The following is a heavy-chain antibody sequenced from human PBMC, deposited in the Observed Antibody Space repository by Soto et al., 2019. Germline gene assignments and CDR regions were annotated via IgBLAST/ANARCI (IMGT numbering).Heavy chain of an antibody. CDR1: GGTFSSYS. CDR2: IIPILGIA. J-gene: IGHJ5*02. Sequence: SVKVSCKASGGTFSSYSISWMRQAPGQGLEWMGRIIPILGIANYAQKLQGRVTITRDTSASTAYMELSSLRSEDTAVYYCARALVLVPAAIDWFDPWGQGTLVTVSS. CDR3: ARALVLVPAAIDWFDP. D-gene: IGHD2-2*01. V-gene: IGHV1-69*02.